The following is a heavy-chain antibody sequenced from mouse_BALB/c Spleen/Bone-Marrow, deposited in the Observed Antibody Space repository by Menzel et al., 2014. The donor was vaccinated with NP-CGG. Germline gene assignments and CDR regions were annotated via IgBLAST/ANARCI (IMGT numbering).Heavy chain of an antibody. CDR3: ARRRSLDY. CDR2: IYPGSGNT. J-gene: IGHJ2*01. V-gene: IGHV1-63*02. Sequence: VQLQQSGAELVRPGTSVKISCKASGYAFTNHWLGWVKQRPGHGLEWIGDIYPGSGNTYYTEKFKGKATLTADTSSSTAYMQLSSLTSEDSAVYFCARRRSLDYWGQGTILTVSS. CDR1: GYAFTNHW.